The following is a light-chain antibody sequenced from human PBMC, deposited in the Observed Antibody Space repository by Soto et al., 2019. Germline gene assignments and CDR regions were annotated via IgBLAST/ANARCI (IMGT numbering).Light chain of an antibody. CDR1: QSIKKY. Sequence: DIQMTQSPSSLSASVGDRVTITCRASQSIKKYLNWYQQKPGKAPKLLISAASSLQSGVPSRFSGSGSGTDFTLTISSLQPEDFAVYYCQQSYRTPLTFGGGTKVEIK. CDR2: AAS. CDR3: QQSYRTPLT. V-gene: IGKV1-39*01. J-gene: IGKJ4*01.